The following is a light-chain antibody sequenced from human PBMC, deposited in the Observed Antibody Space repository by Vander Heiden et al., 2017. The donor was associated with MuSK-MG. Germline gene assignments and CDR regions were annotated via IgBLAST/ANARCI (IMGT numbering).Light chain of an antibody. J-gene: IGKJ5*01. CDR1: QSVSSY. V-gene: IGKV3-11*01. Sequence: ELVLTQSPATLSLSPGERATLSCRASQSVSSYLAWYQQKPGQAPRLLIYDASNRATGIPARFSGSGSGTDFTLTISSLEPEDFAVYYCQQRSNWPITFGLGTRLEIK. CDR2: DAS. CDR3: QQRSNWPIT.